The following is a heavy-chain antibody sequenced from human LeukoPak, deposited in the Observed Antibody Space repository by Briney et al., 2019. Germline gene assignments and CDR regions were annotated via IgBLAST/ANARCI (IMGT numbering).Heavy chain of an antibody. Sequence: SETLSLTCAVYGGSFSGYYWSWLRPPPGKGLEGIGEINHSGCTNYNPSLKSRVTISVDTSKNQFSLKLSSVTAADTAVYYCARGLQGFDPWGQGTLVTVSS. J-gene: IGHJ5*02. V-gene: IGHV4-34*01. CDR2: INHSGCT. CDR1: GGSFSGYY. CDR3: ARGLQGFDP.